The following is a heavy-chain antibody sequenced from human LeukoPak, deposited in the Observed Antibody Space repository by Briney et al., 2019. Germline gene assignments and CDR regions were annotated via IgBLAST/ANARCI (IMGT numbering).Heavy chain of an antibody. CDR2: IYYSGST. V-gene: IGHV4-30-4*01. J-gene: IGHJ4*02. Sequence: PSQTLSLTCTVSGGSISSRDYYWSWVRRPPGKGLEWIGYIYYSGSTYYNPSLKSRLAMSVDTSKNQFSLQLSSVTAADTAVYYCARVWCSSSSCSEAFDYWGQGTLATVSS. CDR1: GGSISSRDYY. D-gene: IGHD2-2*01. CDR3: ARVWCSSSSCSEAFDY.